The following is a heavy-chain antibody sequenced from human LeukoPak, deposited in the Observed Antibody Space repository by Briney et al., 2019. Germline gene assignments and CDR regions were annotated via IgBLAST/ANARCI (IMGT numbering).Heavy chain of an antibody. CDR3: ARWNNDWEFDY. CDR1: GFTFSSSW. V-gene: IGHV3-7*05. D-gene: IGHD1/OR15-1a*01. Sequence: PGGSLRLSCAASGFTFSSSWMTWVRQAPGKGLEWVAHIKEDGNEEYYVDSVKGRFTISRDNAKNSLYLQMNSLRAEDTAVFYCARWNNDWEFDYWGQGTLVSVSS. CDR2: IKEDGNEE. J-gene: IGHJ4*02.